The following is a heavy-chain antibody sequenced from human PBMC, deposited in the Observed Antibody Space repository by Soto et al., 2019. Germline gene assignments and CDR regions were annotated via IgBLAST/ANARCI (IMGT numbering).Heavy chain of an antibody. J-gene: IGHJ4*02. CDR1: GFTFSTYG. D-gene: IGHD6-19*01. Sequence: GGSLRLSCAASGFTFSTYGMSWVRQAPGKGLEWVSSVSGSGGDIYYADSVRGRFTISRDNSKNMLYLQMDSLRAEDTAVYFCAKIMWLVEGSFDYWGQGTLVTVSS. V-gene: IGHV3-23*01. CDR2: VSGSGGDI. CDR3: AKIMWLVEGSFDY.